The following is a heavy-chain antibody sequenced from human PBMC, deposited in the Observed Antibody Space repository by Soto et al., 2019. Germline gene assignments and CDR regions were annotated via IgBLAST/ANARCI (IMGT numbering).Heavy chain of an antibody. CDR2: IDPGDSDT. CDR3: ARLSKGFCTKTTCQHYFGMDV. D-gene: IGHD2-8*01. Sequence: PGESLKISCKGSGYTFTDYWIGWVRQLPGKGLEWMGIIDPGDSDTRYSPSFQGHVTITVDKSTSTAYLQWNTLKASDTAIYYSARLSKGFCTKTTCQHYFGMDVWGQGTTVTVSS. J-gene: IGHJ6*02. CDR1: GYTFTDYW. V-gene: IGHV5-51*01.